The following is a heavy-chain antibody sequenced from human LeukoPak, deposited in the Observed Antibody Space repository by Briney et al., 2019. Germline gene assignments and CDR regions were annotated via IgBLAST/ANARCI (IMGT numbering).Heavy chain of an antibody. CDR2: ISSSSSYI. CDR1: GFTFSSYS. Sequence: PGRSLRLSCAASGFTFSSYSMNWVRQAPGKGLEWVSSISSSSSYIYYADSVKGRFTISRDNAKNSLYLQMNSLRAEDAAVYYCARSEYSYGYFDYWGQGTLVTVSS. D-gene: IGHD5-18*01. J-gene: IGHJ4*02. V-gene: IGHV3-21*01. CDR3: ARSEYSYGYFDY.